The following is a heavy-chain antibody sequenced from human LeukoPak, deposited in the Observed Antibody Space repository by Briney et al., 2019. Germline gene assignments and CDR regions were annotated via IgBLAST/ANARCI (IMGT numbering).Heavy chain of an antibody. J-gene: IGHJ1*01. Sequence: ASVKVSCXASGYTFTSYYMHWVRQAPGQGLEWMGIINPSGGSTSYAQKFQGRVTMTRDTSTSTVYMELSSLRSEDTAVYYCARDRLAARGSFQHWGQGTLITVSS. V-gene: IGHV1-46*01. CDR3: ARDRLAARGSFQH. CDR2: INPSGGST. CDR1: GYTFTSYY. D-gene: IGHD3-16*01.